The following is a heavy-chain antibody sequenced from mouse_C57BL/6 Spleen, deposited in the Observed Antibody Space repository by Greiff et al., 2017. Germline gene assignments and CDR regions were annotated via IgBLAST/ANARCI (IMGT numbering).Heavy chain of an antibody. Sequence: EVQLVESGGGLVKPGGSLKLSCAASGFTFSDYGMHWVRQAPEKGLEWVAYISSGSSTIYYADTVKGRFTISRDNAKNTLFLQMTSLRSEDTAMYYWARSITTVSPPFAYWGQGTLVTVSA. CDR1: GFTFSDYG. J-gene: IGHJ3*01. D-gene: IGHD1-1*01. CDR2: ISSGSSTI. V-gene: IGHV5-17*01. CDR3: ARSITTVSPPFAY.